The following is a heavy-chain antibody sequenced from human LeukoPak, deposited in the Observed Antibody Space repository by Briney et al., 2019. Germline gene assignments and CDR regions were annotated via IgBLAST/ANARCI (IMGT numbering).Heavy chain of an antibody. CDR2: IRDDASIK. Sequence: AGGSLRLSCAASGFTFSDYGMVWVRPAPGKGLEWVAFIRDDASIKYYADSVKGRFTISRDNSKNTLYLQMNSLRAEDTAVYYCAKDKIKATTLYYFDYWGQGTLVTVSS. CDR3: AKDKIKATTLYYFDY. J-gene: IGHJ4*02. D-gene: IGHD4-17*01. CDR1: GFTFSDYG. V-gene: IGHV3-30*02.